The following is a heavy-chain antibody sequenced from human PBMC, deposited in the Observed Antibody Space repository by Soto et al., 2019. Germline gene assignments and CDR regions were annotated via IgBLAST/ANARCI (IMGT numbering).Heavy chain of an antibody. D-gene: IGHD6-13*01. CDR2: MNPNSGNT. V-gene: IGHV1-8*01. CDR1: GYTFTSYD. CDR3: ARRGYSSSWYYYYYYGMDV. Sequence: QVQLVQSGAEVKKPGASVKVSCKASGYTFTSYDINWVRQATGQGLEWMGWMNPNSGNTGYAQKFQGRVTMTRNTSMRTAYVELCSLRSADTAVYYWARRGYSSSWYYYYYYGMDVWGQGTTVTVSS. J-gene: IGHJ6*02.